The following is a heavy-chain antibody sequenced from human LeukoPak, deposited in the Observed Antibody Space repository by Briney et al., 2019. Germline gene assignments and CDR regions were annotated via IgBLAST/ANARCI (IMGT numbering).Heavy chain of an antibody. D-gene: IGHD3-22*01. J-gene: IGHJ4*02. CDR3: ARGDYYDSSGYYYFDY. CDR1: GFTFSSYA. V-gene: IGHV3-30-3*01. CDR2: ISYDGSNK. Sequence: QPGRSLRLSCAASGFTFSSYAMHWVRQAPGKGLEWVAVISYDGSNKYYADSVKGRFTISRDNSKKTLYLQMNSLRAEDTAVYYCARGDYYDSSGYYYFDYWGQGTLVTVSS.